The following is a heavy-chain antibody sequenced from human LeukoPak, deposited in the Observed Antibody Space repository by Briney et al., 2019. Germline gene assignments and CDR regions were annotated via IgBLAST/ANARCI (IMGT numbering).Heavy chain of an antibody. CDR3: AKDAKGGGGDCYSGD. CDR2: ISGSGGST. V-gene: IGHV3-23*01. CDR1: GFTLSSYA. Sequence: GGSLRLSCAASGFTLSSYAMSWVRQAPGKGLEWVSAISGSGGSTYYADSVKGRFTISRDNSKNTLYLQMNSLRAEDTVVYYCAKDAKGGGGDCYSGDWGQGTLVTVSS. J-gene: IGHJ4*02. D-gene: IGHD2-21*02.